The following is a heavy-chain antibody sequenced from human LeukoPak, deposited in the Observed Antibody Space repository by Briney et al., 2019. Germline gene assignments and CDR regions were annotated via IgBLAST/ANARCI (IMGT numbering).Heavy chain of an antibody. Sequence: PGGSLRLSCAASGFTFSSYWMSWVRQAPGKGLEWVANIKQDGSEKYYVDSVKGRFTISRDNAKNSLYLQMNSLRAEDTAVYYCASSPEVAAALFFFDYWGQGTLVTVSS. CDR1: GFTFSSYW. CDR2: IKQDGSEK. J-gene: IGHJ4*02. D-gene: IGHD6-13*01. CDR3: ASSPEVAAALFFFDY. V-gene: IGHV3-7*01.